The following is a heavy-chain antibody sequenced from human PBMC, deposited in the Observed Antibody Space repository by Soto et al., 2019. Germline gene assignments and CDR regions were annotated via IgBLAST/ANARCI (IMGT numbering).Heavy chain of an antibody. V-gene: IGHV3-15*01. J-gene: IGHJ4*02. CDR3: ATEMGSYFDY. Sequence: GGSLRLSCAASGFTFSSYGMHWVRQAPGKGLEWGGHIKTKIDGGTTDYAAPVKGRFSISRDDLKDMLFLQMNSLNTGDTAVYYCATEMGSYFDYWGQGSLVTVSS. CDR2: IKTKIDGGTT. CDR1: GFTFSSYG. D-gene: IGHD3-16*01.